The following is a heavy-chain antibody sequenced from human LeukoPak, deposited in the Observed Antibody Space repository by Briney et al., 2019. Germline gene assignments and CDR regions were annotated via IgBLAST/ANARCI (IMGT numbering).Heavy chain of an antibody. CDR3: ARARIAVTGTGVNLDWFDP. D-gene: IGHD6-19*01. CDR2: IYYSGST. CDR1: GFTFSTYS. Sequence: PGGSLRLSCAASGFTFSTYSMSWVRQAPGKGLEWIGSIYYSGSTYYNPSLKSRVTISVDTSKNQFSLKLSSVTAADTAVYYCARARIAVTGTGVNLDWFDPWGQGTLVTVSS. J-gene: IGHJ5*02. V-gene: IGHV4-38-2*01.